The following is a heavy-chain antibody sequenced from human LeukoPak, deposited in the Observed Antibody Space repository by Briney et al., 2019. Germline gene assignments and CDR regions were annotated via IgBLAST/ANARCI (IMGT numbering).Heavy chain of an antibody. J-gene: IGHJ4*02. CDR2: ASHDGTEK. CDR1: GFNFSSLA. D-gene: IGHD5-12*01. Sequence: GGSLRLSCEASGFNFSSLAKHRVRRARGKGLQWVALASHDGTEKSYGDSVQGRFTISTDTSTNALYLQMNTLKTEDTGIYYCATTFPWVASRGPFANWGQGTLVTVSS. V-gene: IGHV3-30-3*01. CDR3: ATTFPWVASRGPFAN.